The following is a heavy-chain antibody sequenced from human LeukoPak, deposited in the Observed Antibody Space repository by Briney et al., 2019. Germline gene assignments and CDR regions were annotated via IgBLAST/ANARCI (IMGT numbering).Heavy chain of an antibody. CDR3: ARPSVPYAIHYYFDY. Sequence: GESLKISCKGSGYSFTTYWIGWVRQMPGKGLEWMGIIYPGDSDTRYSPSFQGQVTISADKSISTAYLQWSSLKASDTAMYYCARPSVPYAIHYYFDYWGQGTLVTVSS. J-gene: IGHJ4*02. CDR1: GYSFTTYW. V-gene: IGHV5-51*01. D-gene: IGHD2-8*01. CDR2: IYPGDSDT.